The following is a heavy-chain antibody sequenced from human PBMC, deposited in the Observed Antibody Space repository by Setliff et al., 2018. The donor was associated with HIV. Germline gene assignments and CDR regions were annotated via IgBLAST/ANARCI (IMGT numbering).Heavy chain of an antibody. CDR3: SRGPPFDR. V-gene: IGHV4-61*02. Sequence: SETLSLTCTVSGDSISSGNYYWTWIRQPAGKALEWIGRITNTGATEYNPSLKSRVTVSVDTSQNQFSLKLTSATAADTATYFCSRGPPFDRWGRGTLVTVSS. CDR2: ITNTGAT. CDR1: GDSISSGNYY. J-gene: IGHJ2*01.